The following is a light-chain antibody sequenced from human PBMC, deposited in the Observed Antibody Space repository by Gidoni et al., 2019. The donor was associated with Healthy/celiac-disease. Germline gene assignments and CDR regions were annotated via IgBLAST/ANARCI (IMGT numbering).Light chain of an antibody. CDR3: QQSYSTPRCS. CDR1: QSISSY. CDR2: AAS. Sequence: DIQMTQSPSSLSASVGDRVTITCRASQSISSYLNWYQQKPGEAPKLLSYAASILQSGFPSRFSGSGSGTDFTLTISSLQPEDFATYYCQQSYSTPRCSFGQGTKLEIK. J-gene: IGKJ2*04. V-gene: IGKV1-39*01.